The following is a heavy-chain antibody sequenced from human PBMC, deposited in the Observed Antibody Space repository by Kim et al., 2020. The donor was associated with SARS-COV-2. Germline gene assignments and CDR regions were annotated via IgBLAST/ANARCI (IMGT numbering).Heavy chain of an antibody. D-gene: IGHD6-25*01. V-gene: IGHV3-23*01. CDR3: AKGGLTARKRARFEY. Sequence: GGSLRLSCVASGLSFSSYAMTWVRQAPGRGLEWVSLISDSGGETYYADPERGRFTISRDNSKNTLFLQMNSLQAEATAIYHCAKGGLTARKRARFEYWGQGIPVTFSP. J-gene: IGHJ4*02. CDR1: GLSFSSYA. CDR2: ISDSGGET.